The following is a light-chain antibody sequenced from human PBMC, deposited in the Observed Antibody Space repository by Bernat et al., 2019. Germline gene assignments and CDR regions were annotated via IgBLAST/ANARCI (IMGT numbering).Light chain of an antibody. CDR2: GAS. V-gene: IGKV3-20*01. Sequence: IVLTQSPGTLSLSPGERATLSCRASRNIDSNYLAWYQQKPGQATRLLIFGASSRATGIPDRFSGSGSGTDFTLTISRLEPEDFAVYFCQQYGSSSWTFGQWTKVEIK. J-gene: IGKJ1*01. CDR1: RNIDSNY. CDR3: QQYGSSSWT.